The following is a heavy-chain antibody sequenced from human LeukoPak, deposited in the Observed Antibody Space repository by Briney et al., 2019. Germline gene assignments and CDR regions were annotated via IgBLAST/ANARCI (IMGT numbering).Heavy chain of an antibody. J-gene: IGHJ4*02. CDR2: ISDSGSTI. D-gene: IGHD3-10*01. CDR1: EFVFSDYY. V-gene: IGHV3-11*01. CDR3: AREMEGDYGSGTFFDL. Sequence: GGSLRLSCAASEFVFSDYYMSWIRQAPGKGLEWVSYISDSGSTIYCADSVKGRLTISRDNVKNSLYLQMNGLRAEDTAVYYCAREMEGDYGSGTFFDLWGQGNMVTVSS.